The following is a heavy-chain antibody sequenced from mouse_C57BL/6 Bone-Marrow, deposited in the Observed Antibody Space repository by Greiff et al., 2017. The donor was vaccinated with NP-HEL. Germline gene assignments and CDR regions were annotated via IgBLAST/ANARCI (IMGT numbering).Heavy chain of an antibody. J-gene: IGHJ2*01. D-gene: IGHD1-1*01. CDR1: GYAFSSSW. Sequence: QVQLQQSGPELVKPGASVKISCKASGYAFSSSWMNWVKQRPGKGLEWIGRIYPGDGDTNYNGKFKGKATLTADKSSSTAYMQLSSLTSEDSAVYVCASVTTVVARRDFDYWGQGTTLTVSS. CDR3: ASVTTVVARRDFDY. CDR2: IYPGDGDT. V-gene: IGHV1-82*01.